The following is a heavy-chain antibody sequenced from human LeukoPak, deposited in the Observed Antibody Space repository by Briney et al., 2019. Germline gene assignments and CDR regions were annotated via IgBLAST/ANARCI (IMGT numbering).Heavy chain of an antibody. Sequence: GGSLRLSCVASGFTFKSYGMTWVRQVPGKGMEWLSSITGAGTSTKYADSVNGRFTISRDNSKNTLSLQMTGLRAEDTAVYYCARKVAVAMDLDYWGQGTLVTVSS. CDR2: ITGAGTST. CDR1: GFTFKSYG. D-gene: IGHD5-18*01. CDR3: ARKVAVAMDLDY. J-gene: IGHJ4*02. V-gene: IGHV3-23*01.